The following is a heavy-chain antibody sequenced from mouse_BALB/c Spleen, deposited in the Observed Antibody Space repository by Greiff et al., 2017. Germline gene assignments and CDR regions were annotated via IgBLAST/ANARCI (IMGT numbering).Heavy chain of an antibody. V-gene: IGHV5-17*02. CDR3: AGITPYAMDY. Sequence: EVKVVESGGGLVQPGGSRKLSCAASGFTFSSFGMHWVRQAPEKGLEWVAYISSGSSTIYYADTVKGRFTISRDNPKNTLFLQMTSLRSEDTAMYYCAGITPYAMDYWGQGTSVTVSS. CDR1: GFTFSSFG. CDR2: ISSGSSTI. J-gene: IGHJ4*01. D-gene: IGHD1-1*01.